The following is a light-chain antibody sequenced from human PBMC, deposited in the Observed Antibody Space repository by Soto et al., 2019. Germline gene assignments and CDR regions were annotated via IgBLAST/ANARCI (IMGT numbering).Light chain of an antibody. CDR2: DAS. Sequence: DIQMTQSPSSLSASVGDRVTITCQASQDISNYLNWYQHKPGKAPKLLIYDASTLETGVPSRFSGSGSETDFTFPISSLQPEDIATYYCQQYDNLLMYTFGQGTKLEIK. V-gene: IGKV1-33*01. CDR1: QDISNY. CDR3: QQYDNLLMYT. J-gene: IGKJ2*01.